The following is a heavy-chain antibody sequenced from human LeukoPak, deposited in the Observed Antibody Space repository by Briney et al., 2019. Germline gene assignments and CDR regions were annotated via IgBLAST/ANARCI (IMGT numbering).Heavy chain of an antibody. J-gene: IGHJ4*02. CDR3: ARGPYTYGYWDY. CDR1: GYFISSGNY. V-gene: IGHV4-38-2*01. D-gene: IGHD5-18*01. Sequence: PSETLSLTCAVSGYFISSGNYWGWIRQPPGKGLEWIGSIYHTGSTYYNPSLKSRVTISVDTSKNQFSLRLSSVTAADTAVYYCARGPYTYGYWDYWGQGTLVTVSS. CDR2: IYHTGST.